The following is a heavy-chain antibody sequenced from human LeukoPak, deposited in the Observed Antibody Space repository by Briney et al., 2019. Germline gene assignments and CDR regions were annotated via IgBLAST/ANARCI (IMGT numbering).Heavy chain of an antibody. CDR3: ASNSITIFGVELYYYYMDV. Sequence: ASVKVSCKASGGTFSSYAISWVRQAPGPGLEWMGGNIPIFGTANYAQKFQGRVTITTDEPTSTAYMELSSLRSEDTAVYYCASNSITIFGVELYYYYMDVWGKGTTVTVSS. J-gene: IGHJ6*03. CDR1: GGTFSSYA. D-gene: IGHD3-3*01. V-gene: IGHV1-69*05. CDR2: NIPIFGTA.